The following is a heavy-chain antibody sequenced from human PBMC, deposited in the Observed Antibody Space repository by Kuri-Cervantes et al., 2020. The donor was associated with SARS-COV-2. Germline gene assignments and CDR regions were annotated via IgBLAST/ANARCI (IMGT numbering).Heavy chain of an antibody. D-gene: IGHD3-10*01. CDR1: GFTFSSYA. CDR3: ARVRGLLWFGEGKNAFDI. Sequence: GESLKISCAASGFTFSSYAMHWVRQAPGKGLEWVAVISYDGSNKYYADSLRGRFTISKDTSRDTLYLQMNSLTTEDTAVYYCARVRGLLWFGEGKNAFDIWGQGTMVTVSS. CDR2: ISYDGSNK. J-gene: IGHJ3*02. V-gene: IGHV3-30-3*01.